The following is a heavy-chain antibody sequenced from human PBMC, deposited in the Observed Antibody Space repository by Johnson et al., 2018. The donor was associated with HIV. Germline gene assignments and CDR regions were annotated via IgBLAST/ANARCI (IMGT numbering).Heavy chain of an antibody. J-gene: IGHJ3*02. CDR1: GFIFDDYD. CDR2: INWNGGRT. V-gene: IGHV3-20*04. Sequence: VHLVESGGGVVRPGGSLRLSCAGSGFIFDDYDMTWVRQPPGKGLEWVSGINWNGGRTGYADSVKGRFTISRENAKNSLYLQMNSLRAEDTAVYYCARRRYSGWYSERCAFDIWGQGTMVTVSS. D-gene: IGHD6-19*01. CDR3: ARRRYSGWYSERCAFDI.